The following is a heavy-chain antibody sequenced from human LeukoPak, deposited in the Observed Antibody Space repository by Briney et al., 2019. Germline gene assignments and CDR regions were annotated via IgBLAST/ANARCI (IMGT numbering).Heavy chain of an antibody. Sequence: GGSLRLSCAASGFTFSSYSMNWVRQAPGKGLEWVSVIYSGGSTYYADSVKGRFTISRDNSKNTLYLQMKNLRAEDTAVYYCARDGAASDYWGQGTLVTVSS. CDR2: IYSGGST. D-gene: IGHD6-13*01. V-gene: IGHV3-53*01. CDR3: ARDGAASDY. CDR1: GFTFSSYS. J-gene: IGHJ4*02.